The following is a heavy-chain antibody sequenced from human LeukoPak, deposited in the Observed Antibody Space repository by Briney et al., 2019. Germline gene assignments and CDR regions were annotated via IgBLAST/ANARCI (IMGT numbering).Heavy chain of an antibody. V-gene: IGHV1-2*02. CDR3: ARGTSKSLMDV. J-gene: IGHJ6*03. CDR1: GYTFTAYY. Sequence: ASVKVSCKASGYTFTAYYIHWVRQAPGQGLEWMGWINPNTGGTNYAQKFQGRVTITTDESTSTAYMELSSLRSEDTAAYYCARGTSKSLMDVWGKGTTVTVSS. CDR2: INPNTGGT.